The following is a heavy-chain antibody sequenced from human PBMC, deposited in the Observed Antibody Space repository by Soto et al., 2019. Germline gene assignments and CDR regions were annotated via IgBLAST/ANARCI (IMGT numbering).Heavy chain of an antibody. Sequence: EVQLLESGGGLVQPGGSLRLSCAASGFTFSSYAMSWVRQAPGKGLEWVSTISGSGGSTYYADSVKGRFTISRDNSKNTLYLQMNSLRAEDTAVYYCAKNHLISVAGSLGYWGQGTLVTVSS. J-gene: IGHJ4*02. CDR2: ISGSGGST. D-gene: IGHD6-19*01. V-gene: IGHV3-23*01. CDR1: GFTFSSYA. CDR3: AKNHLISVAGSLGY.